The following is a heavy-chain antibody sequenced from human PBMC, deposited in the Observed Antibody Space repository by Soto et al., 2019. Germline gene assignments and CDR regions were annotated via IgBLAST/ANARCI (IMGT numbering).Heavy chain of an antibody. J-gene: IGHJ5*02. CDR1: GYTFTSYG. D-gene: IGHD2-2*01. Sequence: GASLRVPCKASGYTFTSYGLSWVRQAPGQGLEWMGWISSYNGNTNYAQKVQGRVTMTTDKSTSTTYMELRSLRSDDTAVYYCARGPRYCSSTSCFSGVTWFDPWG. CDR3: ARGPRYCSSTSCFSGVTWFDP. V-gene: IGHV1-18*04. CDR2: ISSYNGNT.